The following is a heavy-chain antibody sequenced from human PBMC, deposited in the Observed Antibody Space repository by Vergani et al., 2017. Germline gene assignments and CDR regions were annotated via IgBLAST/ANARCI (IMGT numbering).Heavy chain of an antibody. CDR3: ARGAPEGWFDP. CDR2: IYTSGST. V-gene: IGHV4-61*02. D-gene: IGHD1-14*01. Sequence: QVQLQQWGPGLLKPSETLSLTCAVYGGSISSGSYYWSWIRQPAGKGLEWIGRIYTSGSTNYNPSLKSRVTMSVDTSKNQFSLKLSSVTAADTAVYYCARGAPEGWFDPWGQGTLVTVSS. CDR1: GGSISSGSYY. J-gene: IGHJ5*02.